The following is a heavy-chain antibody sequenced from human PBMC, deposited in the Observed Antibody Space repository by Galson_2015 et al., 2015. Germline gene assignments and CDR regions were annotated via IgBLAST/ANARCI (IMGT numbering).Heavy chain of an antibody. J-gene: IGHJ4*02. V-gene: IGHV3-23*01. CDR2: IRDAGSST. Sequence: SLRLSCAASGFAFSTYAMSWVRQAPGKGLEWVAEIRDAGSSTYYLESVEGRFTISRDNSQNTVYLQMNSLRAEDTAVYYCARDYVWGTYRSVGGYFDYWGQGVLVTVSS. CDR3: ARDYVWGTYRSVGGYFDY. CDR1: GFAFSTYA. D-gene: IGHD3-16*02.